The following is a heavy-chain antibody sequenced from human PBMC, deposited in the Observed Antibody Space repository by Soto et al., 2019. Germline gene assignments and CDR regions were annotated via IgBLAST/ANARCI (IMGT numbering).Heavy chain of an antibody. CDR3: ARDLGDYVLDY. CDR1: GYTFSDNY. CDR2: IDPKTGGT. V-gene: IGHV1-2*02. J-gene: IGHJ4*02. Sequence: QVQLVQSGTDVKNPGASVKVSCKPSGYTFSDNYIHWVRQAPGQGLEWMGWIDPKTGGTKYAQKLQGRVTMTSDTAISTAYMELTSLKPDDTAVYFCARDLGDYVLDYWGQGTLVTVSS. D-gene: IGHD4-17*01.